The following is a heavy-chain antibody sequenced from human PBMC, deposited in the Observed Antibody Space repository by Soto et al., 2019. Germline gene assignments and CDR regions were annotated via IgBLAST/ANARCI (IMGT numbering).Heavy chain of an antibody. CDR1: GGTFSSYA. Sequence: QVQLVQSGAEVKKPGSSVKVSCKASGGTFSSYAISWVRQATGQGLERMGGIIPIFGTANYAQKFQGRVTSTEYESTSTAYMERRSLRSEAPAVYYCARDNDGTYYYYGMYVWGQVTTVTVSS. D-gene: IGHD1-1*01. V-gene: IGHV1-69*12. J-gene: IGHJ6*02. CDR3: ARDNDGTYYYYGMYV. CDR2: IIPIFGTA.